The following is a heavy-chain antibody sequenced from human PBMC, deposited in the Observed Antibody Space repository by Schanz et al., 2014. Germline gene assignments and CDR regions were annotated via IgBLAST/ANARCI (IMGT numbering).Heavy chain of an antibody. Sequence: QVQLVQSGAEVKKPGASVKVSCKTSGYTFSSYGITWVRQAPGQRLEWMGWMNPNSGNTGYAQKFRGRVTMTRNTSMSTAYIELHILTSEDTAVYYCARGRTLDYWGQGTLVTVSS. CDR2: MNPNSGNT. CDR3: ARGRTLDY. V-gene: IGHV1-8*01. J-gene: IGHJ4*02. CDR1: GYTFSSYG.